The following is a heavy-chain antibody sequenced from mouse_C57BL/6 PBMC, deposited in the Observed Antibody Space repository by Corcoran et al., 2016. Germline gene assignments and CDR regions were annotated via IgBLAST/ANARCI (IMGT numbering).Heavy chain of an antibody. D-gene: IGHD3-2*02. CDR3: ARDSSGAWFAY. J-gene: IGHJ3*01. CDR1: GYTFTTYG. V-gene: IGHV9-3*01. CDR2: INTYSGVP. Sequence: QIQLVQSGPELKKHGETVKISCKASGYTFTTYGMSWVKQAPGKGLKWMGWINTYSGVPTYADDFKGRFAFSLETSASTAYLQINNLKNEDTATYFCARDSSGAWFAYWGQGTLVTVSA.